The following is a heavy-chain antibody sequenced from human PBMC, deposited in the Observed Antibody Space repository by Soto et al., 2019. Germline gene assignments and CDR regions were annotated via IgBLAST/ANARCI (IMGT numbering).Heavy chain of an antibody. CDR3: AKSVEWLFHYYYGMDV. D-gene: IGHD3-3*01. CDR1: GGTFSSYA. J-gene: IGHJ6*02. Sequence: ASVKFSCKASGGTFSSYAISWVRQAPGQGLEWMGGIIPIFSTANYAQKFQGRVTITADESTSTAYMELSSLRAEDTAVYYCAKSVEWLFHYYYGMDVWGQGTTVTVSS. CDR2: IIPIFSTA. V-gene: IGHV1-69*13.